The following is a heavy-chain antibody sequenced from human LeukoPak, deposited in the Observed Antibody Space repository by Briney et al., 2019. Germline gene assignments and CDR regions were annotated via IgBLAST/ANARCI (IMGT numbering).Heavy chain of an antibody. CDR2: INPSGGST. CDR1: GYTFTSYY. V-gene: IGHV1-46*01. J-gene: IGHJ4*02. Sequence: ASVTVSCKASGYTFTSYYMHWVRQAPGQGLEWMGIINPSGGSTSYAQKFQGRVTMTRDTSTSTVYMELSSLRSEDTAVYYCARDVGATHFDYWGQGTLVTVSS. D-gene: IGHD1-26*01. CDR3: ARDVGATHFDY.